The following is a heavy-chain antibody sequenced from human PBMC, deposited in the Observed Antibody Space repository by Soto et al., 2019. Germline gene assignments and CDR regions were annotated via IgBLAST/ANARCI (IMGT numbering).Heavy chain of an antibody. CDR3: AKSAPMDAGDKYYYDF. J-gene: IGHJ4*02. CDR2: IIPFFGTA. V-gene: IGHV1-69*13. D-gene: IGHD4-17*01. Sequence: SVNVSCKASGGTFSTFGISWVRQAPGQGLEWMGGIIPFFGTARYSQKFEDRITITADESTNTVYMDLRSLTSEDTAIYYCAKSAPMDAGDKYYYDFWGQGALVTVS. CDR1: GGTFSTFG.